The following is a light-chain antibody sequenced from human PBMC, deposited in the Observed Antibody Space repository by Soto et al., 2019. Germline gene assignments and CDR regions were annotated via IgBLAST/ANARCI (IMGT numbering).Light chain of an antibody. CDR2: DAS. V-gene: IGKV3-11*01. Sequence: EIVLTQSQATLSVSPWEISTLYFRASQSVSSYLAWYQQKPGQDPRLLIYDASNRATGIPARFSGSGSGTDFTLTISSLEPEDFAVYYCQQRSNWLTFGGGTKVDI. CDR3: QQRSNWLT. CDR1: QSVSSY. J-gene: IGKJ4*01.